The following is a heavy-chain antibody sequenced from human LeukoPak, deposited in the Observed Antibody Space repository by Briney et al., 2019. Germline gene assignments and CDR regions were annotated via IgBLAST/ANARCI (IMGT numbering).Heavy chain of an antibody. D-gene: IGHD6-19*01. Sequence: PGGSLRLSCAASGFTFDDYGMSWVRQAPGKGLEWLSHIDISGNTIHYADSVEGRFTISRDNAKNSVYLQMSSLRDEDTALYYCAKDATAVPGTVYMDVWGKGTTVTVSS. CDR3: AKDATAVPGTVYMDV. CDR2: IDISGNTI. CDR1: GFTFDDYG. J-gene: IGHJ6*03. V-gene: IGHV3-48*03.